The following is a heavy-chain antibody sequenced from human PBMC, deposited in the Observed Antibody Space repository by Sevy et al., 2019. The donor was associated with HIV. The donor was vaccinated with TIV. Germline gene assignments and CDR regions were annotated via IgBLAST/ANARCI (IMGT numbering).Heavy chain of an antibody. D-gene: IGHD6-19*01. J-gene: IGHJ4*02. CDR1: GFTVSSNY. CDR3: ARGGLTVALDY. CDR2: IYSGGST. V-gene: IGHV3-53*01. Sequence: GGSLRLSCAASGFTVSSNYMSWVRQAPGKGLEWVSVIYSGGSTYYTDSVKGRFTISRDNSKNTLYLQMNSLRAEDTAVYYCARGGLTVALDYRGQGTLVTVSS.